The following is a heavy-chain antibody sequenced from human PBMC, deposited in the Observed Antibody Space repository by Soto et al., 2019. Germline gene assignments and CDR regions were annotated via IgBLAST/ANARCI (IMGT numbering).Heavy chain of an antibody. D-gene: IGHD3-3*01. CDR3: ARDDYDFWSGYTSGHYYYYGMDV. J-gene: IGHJ6*02. Sequence: GGSLRLSCAASGFTFSSYAMHWVRQAPGKGLEWVAVISYDGSNKYYADSVKGRFTISRDNSKNTLYLQMNSLRAEDTAVYYCARDDYDFWSGYTSGHYYYYGMDVWGQGTTVTV. CDR1: GFTFSSYA. V-gene: IGHV3-30-3*01. CDR2: ISYDGSNK.